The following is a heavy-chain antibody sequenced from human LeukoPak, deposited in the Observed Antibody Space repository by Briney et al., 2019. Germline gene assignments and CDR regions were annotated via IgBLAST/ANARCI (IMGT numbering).Heavy chain of an antibody. J-gene: IGHJ5*02. V-gene: IGHV1-2*02. D-gene: IGHD3-22*01. CDR2: INPNSGGT. CDR3: AREGYYYHTSNGDDH. CDR1: GYTFTGYY. Sequence: ASVKVSCKAAGYTFTGYYLHWMRQAPGQGLEWMGWINPNSGGTQYAQRFQGRVTMTRDTSITTAYMELRSLGSGDTAVYYCAREGYYYHTSNGDDHWGQGTPVTVSS.